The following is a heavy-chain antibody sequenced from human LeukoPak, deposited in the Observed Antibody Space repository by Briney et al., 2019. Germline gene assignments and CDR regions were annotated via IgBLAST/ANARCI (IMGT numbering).Heavy chain of an antibody. V-gene: IGHV3-23*01. D-gene: IGHD3-22*01. CDR2: ISGSGGST. CDR1: GFTFSSYA. CDR3: AKSGIASSGYYPRYYFDY. J-gene: IGHJ4*02. Sequence: GGSLRLSCAASGFTFSSYAMSWVRQAPGKGLEWVSAISGSGGSTYYADSVKGRFTISRDNSKNTLYPQMNSLRAEDTAVYYCAKSGIASSGYYPRYYFDYWGQGTLVTVSS.